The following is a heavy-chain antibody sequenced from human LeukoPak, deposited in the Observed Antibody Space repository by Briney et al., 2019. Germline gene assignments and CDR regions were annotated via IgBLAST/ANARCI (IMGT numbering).Heavy chain of an antibody. V-gene: IGHV3-23*01. CDR3: AKRGVVIRVILVGFHKEAYYFDS. J-gene: IGHJ4*02. Sequence: GGSLRLSCAVSGITLSNYGMSWVRQAPGKGLEWVAGISGSGGSTNYAASVKGRFTISRDNPKNTLYLQMNSLTVEDTAVYFCAKRGVVIRVILVGFHKEAYYFDSWGQGALVTVSS. CDR2: ISGSGGST. CDR1: GITLSNYG. D-gene: IGHD3-22*01.